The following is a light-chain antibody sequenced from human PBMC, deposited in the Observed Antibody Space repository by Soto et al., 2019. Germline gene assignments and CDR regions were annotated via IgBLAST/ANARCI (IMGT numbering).Light chain of an antibody. V-gene: IGKV3-15*01. CDR1: QSVTSN. J-gene: IGKJ2*01. CDR2: GAY. CDR3: QQYGSSPPYT. Sequence: EIVMTQSPATLFVSPGERATLSCRASQSVTSNLAWYQQKPGQAPKLLIYGAYTRATGVPARFSGRGSGTEFTLTISSLQSEDVAIYYCQQYGSSPPYTFGQGTKLEIK.